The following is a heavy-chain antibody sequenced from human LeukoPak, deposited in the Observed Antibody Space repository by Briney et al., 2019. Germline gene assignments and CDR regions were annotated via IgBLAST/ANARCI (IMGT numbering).Heavy chain of an antibody. Sequence: SETLSLTCSVSDDSISGYYWSWIRQPPGRGLEWIGNIYYTGNTNYNPSLKSRVTISVDRSENQFSLKLSSVTAADTAMYFCARAAKWNYDFGYWGQGTLVTVSS. CDR1: DDSISGYY. J-gene: IGHJ4*02. D-gene: IGHD1-7*01. CDR3: ARAAKWNYDFGY. V-gene: IGHV4-59*01. CDR2: IYYTGNT.